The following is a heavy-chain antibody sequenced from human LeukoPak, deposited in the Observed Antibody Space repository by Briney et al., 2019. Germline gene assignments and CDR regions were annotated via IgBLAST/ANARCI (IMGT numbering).Heavy chain of an antibody. CDR1: GFTFSTYS. J-gene: IGHJ4*02. V-gene: IGHV3-21*01. D-gene: IGHD6-6*01. CDR2: ISSGTGSYI. Sequence: GGSLRLSCAASGFTFSTYSMDWVRQAPGKGLEWVSTISSGTGSYIYYADSVRGRFTISRDNAKNSLYLQMNSLRAEDTAVYYCARCSGVFGSSDYWGQGTLVTVSS. CDR3: ARCSGVFGSSDY.